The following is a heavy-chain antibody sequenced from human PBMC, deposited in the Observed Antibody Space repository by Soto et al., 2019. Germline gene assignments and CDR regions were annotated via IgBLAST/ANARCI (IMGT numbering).Heavy chain of an antibody. D-gene: IGHD3-22*01. V-gene: IGHV3-72*01. CDR2: TRNKASSYTT. Sequence: PGGSLRLSCAASGFSFSDYYINWVRQAPGKGLEWVGRTRNKASSYTTDYAAFVKGRFTISRDDSKNLIYLQMNSLKFVDTAVYYCAREVSSSGPDYEYWGQGT. J-gene: IGHJ4*02. CDR1: GFSFSDYY. CDR3: AREVSSSGPDYEY.